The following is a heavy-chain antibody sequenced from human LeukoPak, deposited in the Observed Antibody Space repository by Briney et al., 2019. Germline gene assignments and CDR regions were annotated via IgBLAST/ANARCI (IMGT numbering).Heavy chain of an antibody. D-gene: IGHD3-10*01. CDR3: ATRSGSYYNWFDP. V-gene: IGHV3-23*01. J-gene: IGHJ5*02. CDR2: ISGSGGST. Sequence: GGSLRLSCAASGSTFSSYAMSWVRQAPGKGLEWVSAISGSGGSTYYADSVKGRFTISRDNSKNTLYLQMNSLRAEDTAVYYCATRSGSYYNWFDPWGQGTLVTVSS. CDR1: GSTFSSYA.